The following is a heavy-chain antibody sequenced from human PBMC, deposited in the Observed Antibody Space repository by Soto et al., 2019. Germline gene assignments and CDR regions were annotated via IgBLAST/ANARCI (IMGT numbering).Heavy chain of an antibody. CDR1: GYTFTNYG. V-gene: IGHV1-18*01. CDR3: ARDIYDILTGYQWASFDY. D-gene: IGHD3-9*01. Sequence: RASVKVSCKTSGYTFTNYGINWVRQAPGQGLEWMGWISAYNGHTNYAQKLQGRVTMTTDTSTSTAYMELRSLRSDDTAVYYCARDIYDILTGYQWASFDYWGQGTLVTVSS. J-gene: IGHJ4*02. CDR2: ISAYNGHT.